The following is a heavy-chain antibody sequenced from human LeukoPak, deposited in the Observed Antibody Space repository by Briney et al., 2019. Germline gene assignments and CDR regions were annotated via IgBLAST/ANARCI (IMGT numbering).Heavy chain of an antibody. CDR3: ARSALELGYFDY. CDR2: ISSSSSYI. V-gene: IGHV3-21*01. D-gene: IGHD7-27*01. CDR1: GFTFSSYS. J-gene: IGHJ4*02. Sequence: GGSLRLSCAASGFTFSSYSMNWVRQAPGKELEWVSSISSSSSYIYYADSVKGRFTISRDNAKNSLYLQMDSLRAEDTAVYYCARSALELGYFDYWGQGTLVTVSS.